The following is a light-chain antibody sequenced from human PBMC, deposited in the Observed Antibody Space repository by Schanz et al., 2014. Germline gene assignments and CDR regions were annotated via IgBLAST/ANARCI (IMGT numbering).Light chain of an antibody. CDR1: ASDIGSYNY. Sequence: QSALTQPASVSGSPGQSITISCTGTASDIGSYNYVSWYQHHPARAPKLLIYDVDNRPSAVSTRFSGSKSGNTASLTISGLQAEDEADYYCSSYAGRNNLVFGGGTKLTVL. CDR3: SSYAGRNNLV. J-gene: IGLJ3*02. V-gene: IGLV2-14*03. CDR2: DVD.